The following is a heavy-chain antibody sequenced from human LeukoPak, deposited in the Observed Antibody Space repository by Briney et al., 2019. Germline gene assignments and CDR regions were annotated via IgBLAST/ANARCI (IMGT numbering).Heavy chain of an antibody. V-gene: IGHV1-2*02. Sequence: ASVKVSCKASGYTFTGYYMHWVRQAPGQGLEWMGWINPNSGGTNYAQKFQGRVTMTRDTSISTAYMELSRLRSDDAAVYYCAQEVNLRGVAGDYWGQGTLVTVSS. J-gene: IGHJ4*02. D-gene: IGHD6-19*01. CDR3: AQEVNLRGVAGDY. CDR2: INPNSGGT. CDR1: GYTFTGYY.